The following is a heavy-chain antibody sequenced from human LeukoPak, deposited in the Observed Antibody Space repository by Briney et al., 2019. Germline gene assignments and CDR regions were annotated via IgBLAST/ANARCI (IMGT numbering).Heavy chain of an antibody. CDR1: GGSISSGSYY. CDR3: ARYGDLLDY. V-gene: IGHV4-61*02. Sequence: SQTLSLTCTVSGGSISSGSYYWSWIRQPAGKGLEWIGRIYTSGSTNYNPSLKSRVTISVDTSKNQFSLKLSSVTAADTAVYYCARYGDLLDYWGQGTLVTVSS. CDR2: IYTSGST. J-gene: IGHJ4*02. D-gene: IGHD4-17*01.